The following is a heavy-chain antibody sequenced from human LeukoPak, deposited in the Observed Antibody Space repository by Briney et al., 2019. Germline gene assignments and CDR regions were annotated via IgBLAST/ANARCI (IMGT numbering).Heavy chain of an antibody. J-gene: IGHJ5*02. D-gene: IGHD6-13*01. CDR2: IYWNDDK. CDR3: AHRLEDRGYSSSWDWFDP. Sequence: SGPTLVNPTQTLTLTCTFSGFSLSTSGVGVGWIRQPPGKALEWLALIYWNDDKRYSPSLKSRLTITKDTSKNQVVLTMTNMDPVDTATYYCAHRLEDRGYSSSWDWFDPWGQGTLVTVSS. V-gene: IGHV2-5*01. CDR1: GFSLSTSGVG.